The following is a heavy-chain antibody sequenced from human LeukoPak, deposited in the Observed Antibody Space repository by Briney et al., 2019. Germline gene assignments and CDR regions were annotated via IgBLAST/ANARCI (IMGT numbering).Heavy chain of an antibody. J-gene: IGHJ4*02. CDR1: GGSFSGYY. CDR3: ARQRSGWLQSSFDY. V-gene: IGHV4-34*01. Sequence: PSETLSLTCAVYGGSFSGYYWSWIRQPPGKVLEWIGEINHSGSTNYNPSLKSRVTISVDTSKNQFSLKLSSVTAADTAVYYCARQRSGWLQSSFDYWGQGTLVTVSS. CDR2: INHSGST. D-gene: IGHD5-24*01.